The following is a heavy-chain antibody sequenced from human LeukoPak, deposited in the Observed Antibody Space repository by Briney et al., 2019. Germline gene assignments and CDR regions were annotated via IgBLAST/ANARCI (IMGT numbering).Heavy chain of an antibody. V-gene: IGHV1-3*01. J-gene: IGHJ4*02. CDR3: ARVFMAAAGYGSFDY. Sequence: ASVKVSCKASGYTFTSYAMHWVRQAPGQRLEWMGWINAGNGNTKYSQKFQGRVTITRDTSASTAYMELSSLRSEDTAVYYCARVFMAAAGYGSFDYWGQGTLVTVSS. CDR1: GYTFTSYA. D-gene: IGHD6-13*01. CDR2: INAGNGNT.